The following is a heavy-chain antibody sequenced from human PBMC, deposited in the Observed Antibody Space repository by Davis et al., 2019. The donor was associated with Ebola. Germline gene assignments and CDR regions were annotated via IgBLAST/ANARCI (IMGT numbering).Heavy chain of an antibody. CDR1: GYIFTGYY. CDR2: INPNSGDT. Sequence: AASVKVSCKASGYIFTGYYMHWVRQAPGQGLEWVGRINPNSGDTNFAQKFQGRVTLTRDTSISTAYMELSRLRSDDTAVYYCANSRDGYIWWFDPWGQGTLVTVSS. CDR3: ANSRDGYIWWFDP. V-gene: IGHV1-2*06. D-gene: IGHD5-24*01. J-gene: IGHJ5*02.